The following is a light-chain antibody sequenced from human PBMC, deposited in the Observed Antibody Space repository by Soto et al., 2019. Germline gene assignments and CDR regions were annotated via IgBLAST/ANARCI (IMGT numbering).Light chain of an antibody. V-gene: IGKV3-20*01. CDR3: QQYGSSGT. Sequence: EIVLTQSPGTLSLSPGERATLSCRTSQIVNNNYLAWYQQKPGQAPRLLIYGASNRATGIPDRFSGSGSGTDFTLTISRLEPEDFAVYYCQQYGSSGTFGQGTKVDIK. J-gene: IGKJ1*01. CDR2: GAS. CDR1: QIVNNNY.